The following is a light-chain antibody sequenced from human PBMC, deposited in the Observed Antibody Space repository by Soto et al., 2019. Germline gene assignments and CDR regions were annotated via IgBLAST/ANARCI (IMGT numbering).Light chain of an antibody. J-gene: IGKJ1*01. CDR3: QQYNSYSPA. CDR2: DAS. V-gene: IGKV1-5*01. CDR1: QSISSW. Sequence: DRQMTHSPATLSASVGDRVTITGRASQSISSWLAWYQQKPGKAPKLLIYDASSLESGVPSRFSGSGSGTEFTLTISSLQPDDFATYYCQQYNSYSPAFGQGTKVDIK.